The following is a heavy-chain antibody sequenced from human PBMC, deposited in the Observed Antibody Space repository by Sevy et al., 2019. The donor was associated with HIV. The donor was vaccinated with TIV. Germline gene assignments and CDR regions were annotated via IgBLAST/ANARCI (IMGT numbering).Heavy chain of an antibody. CDR2: IRYDGSNK. D-gene: IGHD6-13*01. CDR3: AKDSYSSSWYYSHYYYYGMDV. CDR1: GFTFSSYG. Sequence: GGYLRLSCAASGFTFSSYGMHWVRQAPGKGLEWVAFIRYDGSNKYYADSVKGRFTISRDNSKNTLYLQMNSLRAEDTAVYYCAKDSYSSSWYYSHYYYYGMDVWGQGTTVTVSS. J-gene: IGHJ6*02. V-gene: IGHV3-30*02.